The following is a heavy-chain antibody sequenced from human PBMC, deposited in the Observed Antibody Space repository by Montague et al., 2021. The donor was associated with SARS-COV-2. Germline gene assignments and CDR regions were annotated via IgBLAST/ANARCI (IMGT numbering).Heavy chain of an antibody. Sequence: SLRLSCAASGFTFSGYGFYWVRQAPGKGLEWVALITHDGSKKYYVDSLKGRFTISRDNSKNTVYLQMNSLRAEDTAVYYCAKEGELFTGYWLEPIEYWGQGTLVTVSS. V-gene: IGHV3-30*18. CDR3: AKEGELFTGYWLEPIEY. J-gene: IGHJ4*02. D-gene: IGHD3-9*01. CDR1: GFTFSGYG. CDR2: ITHDGSKK.